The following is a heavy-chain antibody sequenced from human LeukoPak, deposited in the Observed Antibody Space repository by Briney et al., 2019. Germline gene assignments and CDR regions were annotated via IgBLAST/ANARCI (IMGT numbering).Heavy chain of an antibody. CDR3: AREAVTIFGLVRTQTTKRPHRFDP. Sequence: ASVKVSCKASGYTLTSYHLHWVRQAPGQGLEWMGIINPSGCSTNYAQKFQGRVNMTRDMSTSTVYRAVSSLRSEDTAVYYCAREAVTIFGLVRTQTTKRPHRFDPWGQGTLVTVSS. CDR1: GYTLTSYH. V-gene: IGHV1-46*01. J-gene: IGHJ5*02. CDR2: INPSGCST. D-gene: IGHD3-3*01.